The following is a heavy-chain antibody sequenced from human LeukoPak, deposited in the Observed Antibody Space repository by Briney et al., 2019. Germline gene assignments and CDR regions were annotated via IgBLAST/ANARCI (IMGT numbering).Heavy chain of an antibody. D-gene: IGHD3-3*01. CDR3: ARQNDFRLDY. J-gene: IGHJ4*02. Sequence: GESLRISCKGSGYAFSSYWIGWVRQMPGKGLEWMGIIYPGDSDTRYSPSLQGQVTISVDTSIGTAYLQWSSLKASDTAIYYCARQNDFRLDYWGQGTLVTVSS. V-gene: IGHV5-51*01. CDR2: IYPGDSDT. CDR1: GYAFSSYW.